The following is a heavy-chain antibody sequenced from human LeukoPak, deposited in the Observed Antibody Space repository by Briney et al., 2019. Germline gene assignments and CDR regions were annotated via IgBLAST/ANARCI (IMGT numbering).Heavy chain of an antibody. CDR1: GGSLNDYY. V-gene: IGHV4-4*07. CDR3: ARAKCKGTRTHCYGLENRFDT. Sequence: SETLSLTCSVSGGSLNDYYWTWMRQPAGKGLEWIGSIYSTGNTDYNPSLKSRVTMSVDTSKSQGSLRLTSVTAADTALYYCARAKCKGTRTHCYGLENRFDTWGRGTLVSVSS. CDR2: IYSTGNT. D-gene: IGHD1-1*01. J-gene: IGHJ5*02.